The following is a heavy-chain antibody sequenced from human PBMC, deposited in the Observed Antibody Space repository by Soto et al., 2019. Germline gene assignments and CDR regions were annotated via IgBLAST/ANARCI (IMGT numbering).Heavy chain of an antibody. CDR2: MNPNSGNT. CDR3: ATETPQGYCSSTSCYGHLDP. D-gene: IGHD2-2*01. V-gene: IGHV1-8*01. Sequence: GASVKVSCKASGYTLTSYDINWVRQATGQGLERMGWMNPNSGNTGYAQKFQGRVTMTRNTSISTAYMELSSLRSEDTAVYYCATETPQGYCSSTSCYGHLDPWGQGTLVTVSS. CDR1: GYTLTSYD. J-gene: IGHJ5*02.